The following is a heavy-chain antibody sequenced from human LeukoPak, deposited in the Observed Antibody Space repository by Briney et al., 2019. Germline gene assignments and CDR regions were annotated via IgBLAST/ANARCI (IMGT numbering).Heavy chain of an antibody. Sequence: SETLSLICAVSGDSISSGTYYWGWIRQSPGKGLEWIGTIYYTESTYYNPSLKSRVTISVDTSKNQFSLKLSSVTAADTAVYYCARQFLLYYFDFWGQGTLVTVSS. J-gene: IGHJ4*02. CDR1: GDSISSGTYY. D-gene: IGHD2/OR15-2a*01. CDR2: IYYTEST. V-gene: IGHV4-39*01. CDR3: ARQFLLYYFDF.